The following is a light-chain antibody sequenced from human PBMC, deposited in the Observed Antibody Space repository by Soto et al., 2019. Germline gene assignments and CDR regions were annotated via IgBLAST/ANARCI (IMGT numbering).Light chain of an antibody. J-gene: IGLJ2*01. CDR1: SSAVGGYNY. CDR2: DVS. CDR3: SSYTGSSTYVV. V-gene: IGLV2-14*01. Sequence: QSALPRPASGSGSPGRSIPISGTGPSSAVGGYNYVSWYQQHPGKAPKLMIYDVSNRPSGVSNRFSGSKSANTASLTISGLQAEDEADYYCSSYTGSSTYVVFGGGTKLTVL.